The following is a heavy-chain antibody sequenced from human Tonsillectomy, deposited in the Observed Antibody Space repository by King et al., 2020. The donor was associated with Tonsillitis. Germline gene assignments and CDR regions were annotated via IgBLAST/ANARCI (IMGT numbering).Heavy chain of an antibody. Sequence: QLQESGPGLVKPSQTLSLTCTVSGGSISSGGYYWSWIRQHPGKGLWWIGYIYYSGSTYCNPSLKSRVTISVDTSKNQFSLKLSSVTAADTAVYYCARDDRDYYGFTRFQHWGQGTLVTVSS. D-gene: IGHD3-10*01. V-gene: IGHV4-31*03. CDR1: GGSISSGGYY. CDR2: IYYSGST. J-gene: IGHJ1*01. CDR3: ARDDRDYYGFTRFQH.